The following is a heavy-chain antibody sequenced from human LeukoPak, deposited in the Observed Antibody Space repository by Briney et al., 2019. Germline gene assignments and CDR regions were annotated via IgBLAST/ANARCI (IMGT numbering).Heavy chain of an antibody. D-gene: IGHD2-15*01. J-gene: IGHJ6*03. CDR1: GFTFSSYS. Sequence: GGSLRLSCAASGFTFSSYSMNWVRQAPGKGLEWVSYISSSSTTIYYADSVKGRFTISRDNAKNSLYLQMNSLRAEDTAVYYCARDRCTGGRCYSLSVGYMDVWGKGTTVTVSS. V-gene: IGHV3-48*01. CDR3: ARDRCTGGRCYSLSVGYMDV. CDR2: ISSSSTTI.